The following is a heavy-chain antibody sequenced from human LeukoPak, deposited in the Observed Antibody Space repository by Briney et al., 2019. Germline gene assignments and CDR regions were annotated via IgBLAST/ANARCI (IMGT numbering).Heavy chain of an antibody. V-gene: IGHV4-30-2*05. CDR2: IYHSGST. J-gene: IGHJ4*02. Sequence: SQTLSLTCTVSGGSISSGGYYWSWIRQPPGKGLEWIGYIYHSGSTYYNPSLKSRVTISVDTSKNQFSLKLSSVTAADTAVYYCARGGTGYWDFEYWGQGTLVTVSS. D-gene: IGHD3-22*01. CDR1: GGSISSGGYY. CDR3: ARGGTGYWDFEY.